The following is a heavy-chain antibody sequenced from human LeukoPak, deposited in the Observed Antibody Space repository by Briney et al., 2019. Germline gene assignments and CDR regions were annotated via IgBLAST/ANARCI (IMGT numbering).Heavy chain of an antibody. J-gene: IGHJ4*02. CDR1: GFTFSDYW. V-gene: IGHV3-74*01. D-gene: IGHD5-18*01. Sequence: GGSLRLSCAVSGFTFSDYWVHWVRQAPGKGLVWVSRINNDGSTTTYADSVKGRFTISRDNAKNTLYLQMNSLRAEDTAVYYCARPHLTYSYGPPDYWGQGTLVTVSS. CDR2: INNDGSTT. CDR3: ARPHLTYSYGPPDY.